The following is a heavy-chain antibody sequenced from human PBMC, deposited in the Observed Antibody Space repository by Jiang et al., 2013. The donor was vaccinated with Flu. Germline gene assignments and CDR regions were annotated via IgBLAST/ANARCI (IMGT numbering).Heavy chain of an antibody. Sequence: GAEVKKPGASVKVSCKASGYTFTDYDINWVRQAPGQGLEWMGWMSPRSGDTGFAQKFQGRVTMTRSTSMSTAYMDLSSLGSEDTAFYYCVRGLGGGRTPHWGQGTLVIVSS. D-gene: IGHD2-15*01. J-gene: IGHJ1*01. CDR3: VRGLGGGRTPH. CDR1: GYTFTDYD. V-gene: IGHV1-8*01. CDR2: MSPRSGDT.